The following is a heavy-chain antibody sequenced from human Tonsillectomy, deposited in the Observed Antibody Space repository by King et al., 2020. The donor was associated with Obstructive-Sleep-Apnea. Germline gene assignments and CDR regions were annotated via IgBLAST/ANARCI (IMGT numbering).Heavy chain of an antibody. CDR2: IYYSGST. CDR1: GGSISSGDYY. V-gene: IGHV4-31*03. CDR3: ARAPMVRGIIRWFDP. Sequence: VQLQESGPGLVKPSQNLSLTCTVSGGSISSGDYYWSWIRQHPGKGLEWIGNIYYSGSTNYKPSLKSWVSISVDTSKNQFSPKLSSVTAADTAVYYCARAPMVRGIIRWFDPWGQGTLVTVSS. J-gene: IGHJ5*02. D-gene: IGHD3-10*01.